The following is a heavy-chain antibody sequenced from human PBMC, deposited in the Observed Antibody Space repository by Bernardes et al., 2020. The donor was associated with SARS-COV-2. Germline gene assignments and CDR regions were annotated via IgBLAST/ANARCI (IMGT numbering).Heavy chain of an antibody. J-gene: IGHJ6*02. Sequence: GGSLRLSCAASGFTFSSYGMHWVRQAPGKGLEWVAVISYDGSNKYYADSVKGRFTISRDNSKNTLYLQMNSLRAEDTAVYYCAKDLMGLGATYDYYGMDVWGQGTTVTVSS. V-gene: IGHV3-30*18. CDR3: AKDLMGLGATYDYYGMDV. CDR1: GFTFSSYG. D-gene: IGHD1-26*01. CDR2: ISYDGSNK.